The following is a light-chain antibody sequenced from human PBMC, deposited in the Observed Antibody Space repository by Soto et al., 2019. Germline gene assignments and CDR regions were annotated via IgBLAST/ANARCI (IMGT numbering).Light chain of an antibody. CDR2: EDN. Sequence: NFMLTQPHSVSESPGKTVTISCTRSSGSIASTYVQWFQQRPGSAPTVVIFEDNQRPSGVPDRFSGSIDRSSNSASLAISGLTIDDEADYYCQSYDVSNVVFGGGTKVTVL. CDR1: SGSIASTY. CDR3: QSYDVSNVV. J-gene: IGLJ2*01. V-gene: IGLV6-57*04.